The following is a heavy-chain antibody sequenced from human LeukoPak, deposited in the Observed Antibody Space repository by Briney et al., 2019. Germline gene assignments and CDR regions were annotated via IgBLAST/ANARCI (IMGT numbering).Heavy chain of an antibody. J-gene: IGHJ4*02. CDR1: GFTFSSYA. D-gene: IGHD3-10*01. CDR2: ISGSGGST. CDR3: AKTGDYYGSGLAFDY. V-gene: IGHV3-23*01. Sequence: HAGGSLRLSCAASGFTFSSYAMSWVRQAPGKGLEWVSAISGSGGSTYYADSVKGRFTISRDNSKNTLYLQMNSLRAEDTAVYYCAKTGDYYGSGLAFDYWGQGTLVTVSS.